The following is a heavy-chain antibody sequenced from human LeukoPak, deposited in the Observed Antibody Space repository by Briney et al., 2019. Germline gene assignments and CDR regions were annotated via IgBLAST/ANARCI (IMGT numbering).Heavy chain of an antibody. J-gene: IGHJ4*02. Sequence: GGSLRLSCVASGFTFSSYWMHWVRQAPGKGLVWVSRINPEETTTSYADSVKGRFTISRDNSKNTLYLQMNSLRAEDTAVYYCAKDSGLAAAGSFDYWGQGTLVTVSS. CDR3: AKDSGLAAAGSFDY. D-gene: IGHD6-13*01. V-gene: IGHV3-74*01. CDR2: INPEETTT. CDR1: GFTFSSYW.